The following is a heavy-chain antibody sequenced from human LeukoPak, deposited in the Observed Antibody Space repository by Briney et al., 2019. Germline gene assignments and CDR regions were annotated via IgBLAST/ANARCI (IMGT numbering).Heavy chain of an antibody. CDR1: GGSISSYY. D-gene: IGHD3-3*01. CDR2: IDYSGST. CDR3: ARDVNFGVVTYFDY. V-gene: IGHV4-59*12. Sequence: SETLSLTCTVSGGSISSYYWSWIRQPPGKGLEWIGYIDYSGSTNYNPSLKSRVTMSVDTSKNQFSLKLSSVTAADTAVYYCARDVNFGVVTYFDYWGQGTLVTVSS. J-gene: IGHJ4*02.